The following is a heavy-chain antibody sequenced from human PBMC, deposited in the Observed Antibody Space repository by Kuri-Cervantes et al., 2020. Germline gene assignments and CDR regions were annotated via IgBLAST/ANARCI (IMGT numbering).Heavy chain of an antibody. CDR3: ARDVVGVSFDI. CDR1: GYTFTSYG. D-gene: IGHD3-10*01. J-gene: IGHJ3*02. V-gene: IGHV1-18*01. Sequence: ASVKVSCKASGYTFTSYGISWVRQAPGQGLEWMGWISAYNGNTNYAQKLQGRVTMTRDTSISTAYMELSRLRSDDTAVYYCARDVVGVSFDIWGQGTMVTVSS. CDR2: ISAYNGNT.